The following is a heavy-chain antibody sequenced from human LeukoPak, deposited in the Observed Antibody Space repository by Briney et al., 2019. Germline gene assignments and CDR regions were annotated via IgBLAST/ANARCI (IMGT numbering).Heavy chain of an antibody. Sequence: GGSLRLSCVASGFTFSTFSMNWVRQAPGKGLEWVSSISDTSTYIYYADSVKGRFTISRDNSKNTLYLQMNSLRAEDTAVYYCAKAPQKNYYDILTGSPDYWGQGTLVTVSS. CDR1: GFTFSTFS. J-gene: IGHJ4*02. D-gene: IGHD3-9*01. CDR2: ISDTSTYI. CDR3: AKAPQKNYYDILTGSPDY. V-gene: IGHV3-21*01.